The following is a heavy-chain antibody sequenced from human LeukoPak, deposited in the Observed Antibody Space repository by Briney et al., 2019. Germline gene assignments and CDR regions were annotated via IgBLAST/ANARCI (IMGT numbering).Heavy chain of an antibody. CDR1: GFSFSSFG. CDR3: ARGGSSSWDYFDY. J-gene: IGHJ4*02. Sequence: PGASLRLSCAASGFSFSSFGTHWVRQAPGKGLEWVAFIRYDGNPKYYADSVKGRFSISRDNSKNTLYLQMNSLRVEDTAVYYCARGGSSSWDYFDYWGQGTLVTVSS. V-gene: IGHV3-30*02. CDR2: IRYDGNPK. D-gene: IGHD6-13*01.